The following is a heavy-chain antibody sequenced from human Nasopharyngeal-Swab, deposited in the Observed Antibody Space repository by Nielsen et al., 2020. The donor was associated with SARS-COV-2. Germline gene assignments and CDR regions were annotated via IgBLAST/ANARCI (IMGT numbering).Heavy chain of an antibody. CDR2: ISASGVTK. J-gene: IGHJ6*03. CDR1: GFTFSKFG. V-gene: IGHV3-23*01. D-gene: IGHD4-11*01. CDR3: AKDLTSNFLNYMDV. Sequence: GESLKISCAASGFTFSKFGMGWVRQAPGKGLEWVSAISASGVTKYYADSVKGRFTISRDNSKSTLYLQMNSLSAEDTAQYYCAKDLTSNFLNYMDVWGKGTTVSVSS.